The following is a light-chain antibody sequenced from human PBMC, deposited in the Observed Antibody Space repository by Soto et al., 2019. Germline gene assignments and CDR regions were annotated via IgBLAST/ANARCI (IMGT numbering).Light chain of an antibody. Sequence: QSVLTQPPSVSGAPGQRVTISCTGSSSNIGAGYDVQWYQQVPGTAPKLLISNSINRPSGVPDRFSGSRSDTSASLPITGIQADDEADYYCQSYDRSLSGWVFGGGTKLTVL. CDR3: QSYDRSLSGWV. J-gene: IGLJ3*02. CDR1: SSNIGAGYD. V-gene: IGLV1-40*01. CDR2: NSI.